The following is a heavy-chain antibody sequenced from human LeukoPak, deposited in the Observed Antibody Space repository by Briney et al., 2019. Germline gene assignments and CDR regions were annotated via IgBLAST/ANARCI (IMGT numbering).Heavy chain of an antibody. CDR2: IYHDGGT. V-gene: IGHV4-59*12. D-gene: IGHD3-10*01. J-gene: IGHJ5*02. CDR3: AREGLAMVRGVIPKEAWGWFDP. CDR1: SGSISSYY. Sequence: SETLSLTCTVSSGSISSYYWTWIRQPPGKGLEWIGYIYHDGGTNYNPSLKSRVTISVDKSKNQFSLQLSSVTATDTAVYYCAREGLAMVRGVIPKEAWGWFDPWGQGTLVTVSS.